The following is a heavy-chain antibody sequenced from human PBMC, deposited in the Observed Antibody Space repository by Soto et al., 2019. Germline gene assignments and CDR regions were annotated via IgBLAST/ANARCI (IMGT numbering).Heavy chain of an antibody. CDR3: ARGPQWLVLGNWFDP. J-gene: IGHJ5*02. CDR2: IYYSGST. V-gene: IGHV4-61*01. CDR1: GGSVSSGSYY. Sequence: QVQLQESGPGLVKPSETLSLTCTVSGGSVSSGSYYWSWIRQPPGKGLEWIGYIYYSGSTNYNPSLQSRVTISVDTSKNQFSLKLSSVTAADTAVYYCARGPQWLVLGNWFDPWGQGTLVTVSS. D-gene: IGHD6-19*01.